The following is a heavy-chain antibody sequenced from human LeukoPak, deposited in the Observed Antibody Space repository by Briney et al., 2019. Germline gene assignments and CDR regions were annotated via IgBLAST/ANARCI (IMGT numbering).Heavy chain of an antibody. Sequence: SETLSLTCSVSGDSISLSFYYWGWIRQPPGKALEWIGSVYYSGTTSYDPSLKSRVTISVDMSKNHFSLRLRSVTAADTAMYYCARGTLYRGWSYYLDFWGQGSQVTVSS. CDR2: VYYSGTT. CDR3: ARGTLYRGWSYYLDF. D-gene: IGHD6-19*01. V-gene: IGHV4-39*07. J-gene: IGHJ4*02. CDR1: GDSISLSFYY.